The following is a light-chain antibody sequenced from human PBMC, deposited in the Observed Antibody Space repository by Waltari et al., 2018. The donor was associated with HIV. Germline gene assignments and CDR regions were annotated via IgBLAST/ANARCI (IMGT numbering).Light chain of an antibody. CDR2: GAS. CDR1: DSIGNN. Sequence: VMTKSPATRSVSPGGGTPISCRTSDSIGNNLIWYQQRPGQAPRVLIYGASTRAPGIPGRITGSGSGTEFTLTINNLQPEDTAVYYCHQHNYSPRSFGQGTRVDLK. J-gene: IGKJ1*01. V-gene: IGKV3-15*01. CDR3: HQHNYSPRS.